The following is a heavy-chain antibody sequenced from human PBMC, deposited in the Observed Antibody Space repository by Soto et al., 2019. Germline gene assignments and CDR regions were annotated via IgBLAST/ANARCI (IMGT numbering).Heavy chain of an antibody. Sequence: SVKVSCKASGGTFSSYTISWVRQAPGQGLEWMGRIIPILGIANYAQKFQGRVTVTADKSTSTAYMELSSLRSEDTAVYYCARGNPMRGLAAAGIRNYYYYMDVRGKGTTVTVSS. D-gene: IGHD6-13*01. CDR3: ARGNPMRGLAAAGIRNYYYYMDV. CDR2: IIPILGIA. V-gene: IGHV1-69*02. CDR1: GGTFSSYT. J-gene: IGHJ6*03.